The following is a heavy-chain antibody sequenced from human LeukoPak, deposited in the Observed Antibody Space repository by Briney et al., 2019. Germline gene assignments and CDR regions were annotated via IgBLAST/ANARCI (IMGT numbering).Heavy chain of an antibody. V-gene: IGHV4-34*01. Sequence: SETLSLTCAVYGGSLTAYYWTWIRQPPGKGLEWIGEINHSGSTNYNPSLKSRVTISVDTSKNQFSLKLSSVTAADTAVYYCVHSSSWYTASVEYWGQGTLVTVSS. CDR3: VHSSSWYTASVEY. D-gene: IGHD6-13*01. CDR1: GGSLTAYY. CDR2: INHSGST. J-gene: IGHJ4*02.